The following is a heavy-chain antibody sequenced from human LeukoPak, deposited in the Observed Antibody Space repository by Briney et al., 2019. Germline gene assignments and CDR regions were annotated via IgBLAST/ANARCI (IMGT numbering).Heavy chain of an antibody. J-gene: IGHJ4*02. V-gene: IGHV4-39*07. CDR3: ARDLAGGETIFGVVTPPDY. Sequence: SETLSLTCTVSGGSISSSSYYWGWIRQPPGKGLEWIGRIYDSGSTYYNPSLKSRVTISVDTSKNQFSLKLSSVTAADTAVYYCARDLAGGETIFGVVTPPDYWGQGTLVTVSS. CDR1: GGSISSSSYY. CDR2: IYDSGST. D-gene: IGHD3-3*01.